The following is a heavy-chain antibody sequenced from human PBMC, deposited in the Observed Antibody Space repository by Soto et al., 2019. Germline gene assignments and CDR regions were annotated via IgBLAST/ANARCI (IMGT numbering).Heavy chain of an antibody. CDR2: IWYDGSNK. CDR1: GFTFSSYG. D-gene: IGHD6-19*01. Sequence: QVQLVESGGGVVQPGRSLRLSCAASGFTFSSYGMHWVRQAPGKGLEWVAVIWYDGSNKYYADSVKGRFTISRDNSKNTLYLQMNSLRVEDTAMYYCARENPFDTSGDYVDYWGQGTLVTVSS. J-gene: IGHJ4*02. V-gene: IGHV3-33*01. CDR3: ARENPFDTSGDYVDY.